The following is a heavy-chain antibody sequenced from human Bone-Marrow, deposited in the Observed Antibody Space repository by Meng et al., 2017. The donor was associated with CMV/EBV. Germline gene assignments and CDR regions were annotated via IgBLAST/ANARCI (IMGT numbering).Heavy chain of an antibody. D-gene: IGHD1-26*01. V-gene: IGHV3-7*01. CDR3: GRSYWNAFDL. J-gene: IGHJ3*01. CDR2: INEDGSKQ. CDR1: GFTFSRYW. Sequence: SCAASGFTFSRYWMSWVRQAPGKGLEWVANINEDGSKQYYVDSVKGRFTISRDNAKNSLYLQMNSLRAEDTAVYYCGRSYWNAFDLWGQGTMVTVSS.